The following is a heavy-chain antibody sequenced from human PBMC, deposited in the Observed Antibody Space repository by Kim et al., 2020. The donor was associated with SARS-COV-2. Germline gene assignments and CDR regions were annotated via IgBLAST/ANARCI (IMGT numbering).Heavy chain of an antibody. Sequence: GGSLRLSCAASGFTFSSYAMSWVRQAPGKGLEWVSAISGSGGSTYYADSVKVRFTISRDNSKNTLYLQMNSLRAEDTAVYYCAKDRYSSSWYPNYYYYYGMDVWGQGTTVTVSS. CDR1: GFTFSSYA. CDR2: ISGSGGST. CDR3: AKDRYSSSWYPNYYYYYGMDV. V-gene: IGHV3-23*01. D-gene: IGHD6-13*01. J-gene: IGHJ6*02.